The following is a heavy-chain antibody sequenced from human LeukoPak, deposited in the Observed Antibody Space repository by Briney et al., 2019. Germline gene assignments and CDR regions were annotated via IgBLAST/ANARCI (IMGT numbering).Heavy chain of an antibody. D-gene: IGHD3-10*01. V-gene: IGHV4-4*02. J-gene: IGHJ5*02. Sequence: SGTLSLTCAVSGGSISSSNWRSWVRQPPGKGREWIGEIYHSGSANYNPSLKSRVTISVDKSKNQFSLKLSFVTAADTAVYYCARDYGSGSLGSWFDPWGQGTLVTVSS. CDR2: IYHSGSA. CDR3: ARDYGSGSLGSWFDP. CDR1: GGSISSSNW.